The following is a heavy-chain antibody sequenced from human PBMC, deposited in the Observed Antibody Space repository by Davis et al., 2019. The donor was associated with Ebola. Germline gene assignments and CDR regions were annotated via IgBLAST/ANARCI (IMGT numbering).Heavy chain of an antibody. V-gene: IGHV5-51*01. J-gene: IGHJ3*02. CDR1: GNSFATHW. Sequence: GESLKLSCQDSGNSFATHWIGRVRQMPGTGLDWMGIIYTGYSDTRYSPSFRGQVIISADKSMKTAFLQWSSLKASDSGMYYCASLRRTITGMDDGFDIWGEGTMVTVSS. CDR2: IYTGYSDT. CDR3: ASLRRTITGMDDGFDI. D-gene: IGHD6-13*01.